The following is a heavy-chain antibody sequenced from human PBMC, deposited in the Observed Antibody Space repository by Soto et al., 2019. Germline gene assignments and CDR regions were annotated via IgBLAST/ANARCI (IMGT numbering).Heavy chain of an antibody. CDR3: ARHSSGWYLDR. CDR2: IYYTGSN. Sequence: QVQLQESGPGLVKPSETLSLTCTISGGSISGYYWTWVRQSPRKGLQWIGYIYYTGSNNYNSNPSLNSRVTMSVDTAKNQFSLKLSSVTAADTAIYYCARHSSGWYLDRWGQGTLVTVSS. J-gene: IGHJ4*02. V-gene: IGHV4-59*08. D-gene: IGHD6-19*01. CDR1: GGSISGYY.